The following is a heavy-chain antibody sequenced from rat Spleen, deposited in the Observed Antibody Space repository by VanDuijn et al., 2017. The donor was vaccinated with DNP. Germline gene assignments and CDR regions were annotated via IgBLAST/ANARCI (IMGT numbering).Heavy chain of an antibody. J-gene: IGHJ2*01. CDR3: STLNYYASLSEYFDY. CDR2: IIHDGSRT. V-gene: IGHV5S10*01. Sequence: EVQLVKSGGGLVQPGRSLKLSCSASGFTFSDYNMAWVRQAPKKGLEWVATIIHDGSRTYYGDSVKGRFTISRDNTKSILYLQMDSLRSEDTATYYCSTLNYYASLSEYFDYWGQGVMVTVSS. D-gene: IGHD1-12*01. CDR1: GFTFSDYN.